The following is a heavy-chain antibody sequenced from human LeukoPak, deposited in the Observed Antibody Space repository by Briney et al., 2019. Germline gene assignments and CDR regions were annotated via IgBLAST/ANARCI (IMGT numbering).Heavy chain of an antibody. CDR2: IKQDGSEK. CDR3: ARDRMWELPLIGY. CDR1: GFTFSSYW. V-gene: IGHV3-7*01. J-gene: IGHJ4*02. Sequence: GGSLRLSCAASGFTFSSYWMSWVRQAPGKGLEWVANIKQDGSEKYYVDSVKGRFTISRDNAKNSLYLQMNSLRAEDTAVYYCARDRMWELPLIGYWGQGTLVTVSS. D-gene: IGHD1-26*01.